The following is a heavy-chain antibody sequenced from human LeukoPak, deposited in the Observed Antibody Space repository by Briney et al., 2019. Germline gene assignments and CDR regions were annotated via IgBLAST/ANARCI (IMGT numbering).Heavy chain of an antibody. J-gene: IGHJ4*02. CDR3: AKPGYSSGWYVYFDY. CDR1: GFTFSSYA. CDR2: ISGSGGST. Sequence: GGSLRLSCAASGFTFSSYAMSWVRQAPGKGLEWVSAISGSGGSTYYADSVKGRFTISRDNSKNTLYLQMNSLRAEDTAVYYCAKPGYSSGWYVYFDYWGQGTLSPSPQ. V-gene: IGHV3-23*01. D-gene: IGHD6-19*01.